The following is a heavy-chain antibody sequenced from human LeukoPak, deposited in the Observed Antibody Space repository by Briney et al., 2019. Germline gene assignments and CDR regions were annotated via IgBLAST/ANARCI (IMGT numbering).Heavy chain of an antibody. CDR3: AREEQQEFDY. CDR1: GFTFSSYS. J-gene: IGHJ4*02. CDR2: ISSSSTYI. Sequence: GGSLRLSCAASGFTFSSYSMNWVRQAPGKGLEWVSSISSSSTYIYYADSVKDRFTISRDNAKNSLYLQMNSLRAEDSAVYYCAREEQQEFDYWGQGTLVTVSS. D-gene: IGHD6-13*01. V-gene: IGHV3-21*01.